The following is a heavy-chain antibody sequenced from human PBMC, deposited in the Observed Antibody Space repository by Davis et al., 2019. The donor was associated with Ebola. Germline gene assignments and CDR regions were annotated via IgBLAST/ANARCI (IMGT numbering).Heavy chain of an antibody. D-gene: IGHD3-16*01. J-gene: IGHJ6*02. Sequence: ASVKVSCKASGYTFTSYGISWVRQAPGQGLEWMGWISAYNGNTNYARKLQGRVTMTTDTSTSTAYMELRSLRSDDTAVYYCARDRAPTYYYGMDVWSQGTTVTVSS. V-gene: IGHV1-18*01. CDR1: GYTFTSYG. CDR2: ISAYNGNT. CDR3: ARDRAPTYYYGMDV.